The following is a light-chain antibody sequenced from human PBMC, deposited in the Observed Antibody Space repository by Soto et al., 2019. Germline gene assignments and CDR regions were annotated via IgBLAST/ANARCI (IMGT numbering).Light chain of an antibody. Sequence: QSVLTQAPSASGTPGQRVAISCSGSSTNIGSNTVSWYQQVPGTAPKVLIYSNDQRPSGVPDRFSGSKSGTSASLAIGGLQPQDESDYYCAAWDGSLSGWVFGGGTKLTVL. V-gene: IGLV1-44*01. CDR2: SND. CDR3: AAWDGSLSGWV. CDR1: STNIGSNT. J-gene: IGLJ3*02.